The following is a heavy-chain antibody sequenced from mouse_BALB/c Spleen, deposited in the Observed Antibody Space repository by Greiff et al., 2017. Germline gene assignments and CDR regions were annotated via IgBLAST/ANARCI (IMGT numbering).Heavy chain of an antibody. V-gene: IGHV1-9*01. CDR1: GYTFSSYW. Sequence: VQLQQSGAELMKPGASVKISCKATGYTFSSYWIEWVKQRPGHGLEWIGEILPGSGSTNYNEKFKGKATFTADTSSNTAYMQLSSLTSEDSAVYYCARGEVRREVWFAYWGQGTLVTVSA. J-gene: IGHJ3*01. CDR3: ARGEVRREVWFAY. CDR2: ILPGSGST. D-gene: IGHD2-14*01.